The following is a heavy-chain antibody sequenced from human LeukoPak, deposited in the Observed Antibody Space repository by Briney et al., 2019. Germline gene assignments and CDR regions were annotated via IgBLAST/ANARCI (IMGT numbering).Heavy chain of an antibody. Sequence: SETLSLTCTDSGRSNSSYYGSWIRQPPGKGLEWIGYIYYSGSTNYNPSLKSRVTISVDTSKNQFSLKLSSVTAADTAVYYCARGADYYYYYYMDVWGKGTTVTVSS. CDR2: IYYSGST. CDR1: GRSNSSYY. CDR3: ARGADYYYYYYMDV. V-gene: IGHV4-59*01. J-gene: IGHJ6*03.